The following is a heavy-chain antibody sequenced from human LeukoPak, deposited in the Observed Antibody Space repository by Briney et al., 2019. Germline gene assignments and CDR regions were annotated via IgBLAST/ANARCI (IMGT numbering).Heavy chain of an antibody. CDR3: ARDREEYCSSTSCFTLNWFDP. CDR2: ISSSSSYI. CDR1: GFTFSSYS. J-gene: IGHJ5*02. Sequence: GGSLRLSCAASGFTFSSYSMNWVRQAPGKGLEWVSSISSSSSYIYYADSAKGRFTISRDNAKNSLYLQMNSLRAEDTAVYYCARDREEYCSSTSCFTLNWFDPWGQGTLVTVSS. D-gene: IGHD2-2*02. V-gene: IGHV3-21*01.